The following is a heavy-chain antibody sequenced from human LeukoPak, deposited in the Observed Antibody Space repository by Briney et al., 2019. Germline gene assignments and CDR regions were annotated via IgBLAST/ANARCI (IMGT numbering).Heavy chain of an antibody. J-gene: IGHJ5*02. V-gene: IGHV4-39*07. D-gene: IGHD5-12*01. Sequence: SETLSLTCTVSGGSISSSSYYWGWIRQPPGKGLEWIGYIYYSGSTYYNPSLKSRVTISVDTSKNQFSLKLSSVTAADTAVYYCARLGYSGYDSVFSWFDPWGQGTLVTVSS. CDR3: ARLGYSGYDSVFSWFDP. CDR1: GGSISSSSYY. CDR2: IYYSGST.